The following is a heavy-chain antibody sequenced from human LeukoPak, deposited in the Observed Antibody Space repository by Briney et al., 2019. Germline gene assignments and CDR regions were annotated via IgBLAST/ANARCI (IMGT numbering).Heavy chain of an antibody. CDR2: ISGSGGST. Sequence: GGSLRLSCAACGFTFSSYAMSWVRQAPGKGLEWVSAISGSGGSTYYADSVKCRFTISRDNSKNTLYLQMNSLRAEDTAVYYCAKDSSSSTSCYYFDYWGQGTLVTVSS. CDR1: GFTFSSYA. CDR3: AKDSSSSTSCYYFDY. D-gene: IGHD2-2*01. J-gene: IGHJ4*02. V-gene: IGHV3-23*01.